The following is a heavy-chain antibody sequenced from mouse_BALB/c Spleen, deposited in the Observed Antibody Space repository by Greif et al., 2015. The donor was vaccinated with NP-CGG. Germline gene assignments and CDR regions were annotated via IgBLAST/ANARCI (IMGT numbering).Heavy chain of an antibody. CDR2: ISSGSSTI. CDR1: GFTFSSFG. CDR3: ARLFDY. J-gene: IGHJ2*01. V-gene: IGHV5-17*02. Sequence: EVKLVESGGGLVQPGGSRKLSCAAPGFTFSSFGMHWVRQAPERGLEWVAYISSGSSTIYYANTVKGRFTISRDNPKNTLFLQMTSLRSEDTAMYYCARLFDYWGQGTTLTVSS.